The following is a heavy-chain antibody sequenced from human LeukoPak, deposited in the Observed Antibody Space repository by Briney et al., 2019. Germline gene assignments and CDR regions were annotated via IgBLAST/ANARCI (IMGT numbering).Heavy chain of an antibody. CDR1: GFTFDDYA. V-gene: IGHV3-43D*04. Sequence: AGGSLRLSCAASGFTFDDYAMHWVRQAPGKGLEWVSPISWDGGSTYYADSVKGRFTISRDNSKNSLYLQMNSLRAEDTALYYCAKDISQRCSGGSCYSDVVFQHWGQGTLVTVSS. CDR3: AKDISQRCSGGSCYSDVVFQH. D-gene: IGHD2-15*01. J-gene: IGHJ1*01. CDR2: ISWDGGST.